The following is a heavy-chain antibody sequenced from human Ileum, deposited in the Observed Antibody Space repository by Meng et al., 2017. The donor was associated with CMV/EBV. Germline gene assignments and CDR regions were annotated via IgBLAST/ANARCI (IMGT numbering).Heavy chain of an antibody. J-gene: IGHJ4*02. D-gene: IGHD2-15*01. CDR2: IYYSGST. V-gene: IGHV4-39*07. CDR3: ARGVAGGPFDY. CDR1: GGSISSSSYY. Sequence: HRQRQESGPGLVKPSETPSLTCTVAGGSISSSSYYWGWIRQPPGRGLEWIGSIYYSGSTYYNPSLKSRVTISVDTSKNQFFLKLSSVTAADTAVYYCARGVAGGPFDYWGQGTLVTVSS.